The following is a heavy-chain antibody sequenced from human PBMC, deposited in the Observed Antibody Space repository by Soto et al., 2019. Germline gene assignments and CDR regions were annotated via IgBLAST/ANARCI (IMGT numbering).Heavy chain of an antibody. CDR3: ARAEYCSSTSCATFDY. J-gene: IGHJ4*02. CDR2: IYHSGST. CDR1: GGSISSGGYS. D-gene: IGHD2-2*01. V-gene: IGHV4-30-2*01. Sequence: SETLSLTCAVSGGSISSGGYSWSWIRQPPGKGLEWIGYIYHSGSTYYNPSLKSRVTISVDRSKNQFSLKLSSVTAADTAVYYCARAEYCSSTSCATFDYWGQGTLVTVSS.